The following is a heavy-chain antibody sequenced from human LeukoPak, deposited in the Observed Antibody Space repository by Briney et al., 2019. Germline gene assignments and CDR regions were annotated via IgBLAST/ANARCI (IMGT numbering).Heavy chain of an antibody. Sequence: ASVTVSCKASGYTFTSFYMHWVRQAPGQGLEWMGVINPSGGRTTYAQKFQGRVTMSRDTSTSTVYMELSSLRSEDTAVYYCARDSMAAAGPEYYFDYWGQGSLVTVSS. CDR1: GYTFTSFY. V-gene: IGHV1-46*01. J-gene: IGHJ4*02. CDR3: ARDSMAAAGPEYYFDY. D-gene: IGHD6-13*01. CDR2: INPSGGRT.